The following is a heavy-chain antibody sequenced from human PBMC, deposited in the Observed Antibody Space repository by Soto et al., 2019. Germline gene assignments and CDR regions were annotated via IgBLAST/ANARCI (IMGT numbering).Heavy chain of an antibody. CDR3: TTDSYITSIIVRFGY. Sequence: GGSLRLSCAASGFTFSNAGINWVRQTPGKGLEWVGRVKSKTDGGTTDFAAPVKGRFAISRDDSKNMVYLEMNSLKTEDTAIYYCTTDSYITSIIVRFGYWGHGTLVTVSS. D-gene: IGHD3-22*01. J-gene: IGHJ4*01. V-gene: IGHV3-15*07. CDR2: VKSKTDGGTT. CDR1: GFTFSNAG.